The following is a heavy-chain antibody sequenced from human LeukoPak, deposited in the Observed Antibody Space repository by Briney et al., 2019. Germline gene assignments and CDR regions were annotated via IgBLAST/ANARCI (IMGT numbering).Heavy chain of an antibody. CDR2: ISRSGATI. CDR1: GFTFSSYG. V-gene: IGHV3-48*03. CDR3: PSDRGGGDIYFDY. J-gene: IGHJ4*02. Sequence: PGGSLRLSCAASGFTFSSYGMNWVRQAPGKGPEWISDISRSGATIYYADSVKGRFTISRDNAKNSLYLQMSSLGAEHTAIYYCPSDRGGGDIYFDYWGQGTLVTVSS. D-gene: IGHD2-21*02.